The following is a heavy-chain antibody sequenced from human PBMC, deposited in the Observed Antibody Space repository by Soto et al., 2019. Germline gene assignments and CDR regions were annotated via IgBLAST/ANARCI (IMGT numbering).Heavy chain of an antibody. CDR1: GGTFSSYA. Sequence: QVQLVQSGAEVKKPGSSVKVSCKASGGTFSSYAISWVRQAPGQGLEWMGGIIPIFGTANYAQKFQGRVTITADESTSTAYMELSSLRSADTAVYYCARGGYYYDSSGYYSPPDYYYGIDVWGQGTTVTVSS. J-gene: IGHJ6*02. CDR3: ARGGYYYDSSGYYSPPDYYYGIDV. D-gene: IGHD3-22*01. CDR2: IIPIFGTA. V-gene: IGHV1-69*01.